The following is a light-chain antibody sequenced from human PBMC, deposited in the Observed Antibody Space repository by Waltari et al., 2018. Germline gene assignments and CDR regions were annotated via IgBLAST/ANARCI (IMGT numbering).Light chain of an antibody. V-gene: IGLV3-25*03. J-gene: IGLJ2*01. CDR2: KDN. CDR3: QSADSSGNFLV. CDR1: ALPKQY. Sequence: SYELTQPPSVSVSPGQTATIPCSGDALPKQYTYWYHQKPGQAPVLVIYKDNERPSGSPERFAASKSGTTATLTISGAQAEDEADYYCQSADSSGNFLVFGGGTKLTVL.